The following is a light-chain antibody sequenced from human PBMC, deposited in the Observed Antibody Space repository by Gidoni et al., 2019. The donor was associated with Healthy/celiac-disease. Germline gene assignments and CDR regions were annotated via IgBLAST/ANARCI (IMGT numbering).Light chain of an antibody. Sequence: EIVLTQSPGTLSLSPGDRATLSCRASQSVSSSYLAGYQQKPGQAPRLLIYCASSRATGIPDRFSGSGSGTDFTLTISRLEPEDFAVDYCQQYGSSPYTFGQGTKLEIK. CDR2: CAS. J-gene: IGKJ2*01. CDR1: QSVSSSY. V-gene: IGKV3-20*01. CDR3: QQYGSSPYT.